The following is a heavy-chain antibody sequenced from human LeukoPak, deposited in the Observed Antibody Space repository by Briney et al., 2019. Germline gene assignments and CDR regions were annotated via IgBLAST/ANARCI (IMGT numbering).Heavy chain of an antibody. V-gene: IGHV3-15*01. Sequence: GGSLRLSCAASGFTFSNAWMSWVRQAPGKGLEWVGRIKSKTDGGTTDYAAPVEGRFTISRDDSKNTLYLQMNSLKTEDTAVYYCTTMPGGSSWYVFRDYWGQGTLVTVSS. CDR1: GFTFSNAW. D-gene: IGHD6-13*01. CDR3: TTMPGGSSWYVFRDY. J-gene: IGHJ4*02. CDR2: IKSKTDGGTT.